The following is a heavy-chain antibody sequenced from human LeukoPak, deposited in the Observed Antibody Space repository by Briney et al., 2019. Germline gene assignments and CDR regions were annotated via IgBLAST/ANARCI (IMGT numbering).Heavy chain of an antibody. V-gene: IGHV1-69*05. D-gene: IGHD3-9*01. Sequence: SVKVSCKASGGTFSSYAISWVRQAPGQGLEWMGRIIPIFGTANYAQKFQGRVTITTDESTSTAYMELSSLRSEDTAVYYCARAPVLRYFGWWWGRNWFDPWGQGTLVTVSS. CDR3: ARAPVLRYFGWWWGRNWFDP. CDR2: IIPIFGTA. CDR1: GGTFSSYA. J-gene: IGHJ5*02.